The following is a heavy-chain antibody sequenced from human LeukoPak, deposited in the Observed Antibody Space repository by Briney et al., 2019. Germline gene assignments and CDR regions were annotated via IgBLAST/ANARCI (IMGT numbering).Heavy chain of an antibody. Sequence: SVKVSCKATGGTFSSYAISSVRQAPGQGLEWMGRIIPILGIANYAQKFQGRVTITADKSTSTAYMELSSLRSEDTAVYYCARAPMYYYDSSGSAFDIWGQGTMVTVSS. CDR3: ARAPMYYYDSSGSAFDI. CDR1: GGTFSSYA. CDR2: IIPILGIA. D-gene: IGHD3-22*01. J-gene: IGHJ3*02. V-gene: IGHV1-69*04.